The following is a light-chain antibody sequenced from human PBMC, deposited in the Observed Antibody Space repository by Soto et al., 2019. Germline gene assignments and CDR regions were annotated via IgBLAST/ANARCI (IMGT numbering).Light chain of an antibody. CDR1: SSDVGGYNY. Sequence: ALTQPASVSGSPGQSITISCTGTSSDVGGYNYVSWYQLHPGKAPKLIIYEVSHRPSGASNHFSGYKSGNTASLTISGLQAEDEGDYYCSSYTSTSTPCVFGTGTKVTVL. J-gene: IGLJ1*01. CDR3: SSYTSTSTPCV. CDR2: EVS. V-gene: IGLV2-14*01.